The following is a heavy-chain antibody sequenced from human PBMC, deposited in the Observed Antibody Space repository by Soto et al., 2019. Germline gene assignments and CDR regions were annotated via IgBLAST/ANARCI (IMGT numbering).Heavy chain of an antibody. D-gene: IGHD3-10*01. CDR3: AKAVYYGSGSSGKAFDI. Sequence: DSVKGRFTISRDNSKNTLYLQMNSLRAEDTAVYYCAKAVYYGSGSSGKAFDIWGQGTMVTVSS. J-gene: IGHJ3*02. V-gene: IGHV3-30*02.